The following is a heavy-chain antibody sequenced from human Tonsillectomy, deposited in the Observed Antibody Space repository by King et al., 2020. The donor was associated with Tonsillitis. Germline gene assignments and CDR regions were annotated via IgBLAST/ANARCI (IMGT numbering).Heavy chain of an antibody. CDR1: GDSISNYY. CDR2: IFTSGST. J-gene: IGHJ4*02. V-gene: IGHV4-4*07. D-gene: IGHD2-21*01. CDR3: AREGMIAIL. Sequence: QLQESGPGLVKPSETLSLTCTVSGDSISNYYWSWIRQPAGKGLEWIGRIFTSGSTNYNPSLKSRVTMSVDTPKNQLSPKLRSVTAADTAVYYCAREGMIAILWGQGTLVTVSS.